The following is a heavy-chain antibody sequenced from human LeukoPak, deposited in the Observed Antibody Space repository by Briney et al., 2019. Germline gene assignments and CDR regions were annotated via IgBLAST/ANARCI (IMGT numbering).Heavy chain of an antibody. CDR2: INPVDSET. V-gene: IGHV5-51*01. J-gene: IGHJ4*02. CDR1: GYRFTDHW. CDR3: ARQVIGDSIDY. D-gene: IGHD3-10*01. Sequence: GESLKISCKGSGYRFTDHWIAWVRQMPGKGLECMGIINPVDSETRYSPSFQGQVTISADKSISTAYLQWSSLKASDTAMYYCARQVIGDSIDYWGQGTLVTVSS.